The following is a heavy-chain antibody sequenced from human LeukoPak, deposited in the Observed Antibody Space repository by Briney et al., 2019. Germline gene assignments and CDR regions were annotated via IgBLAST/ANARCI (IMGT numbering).Heavy chain of an antibody. CDR3: ARWKRFSGSRPPEDAFDI. CDR2: ISSSGSTI. Sequence: PGGSLRLSCAASGFTFSDYYMSWIRQAPGKGLEWVSYISSSGSTIYYADSVKGRFTISRDNAKNPLYLQMNSLRAEDTAVYYCARWKRFSGSRPPEDAFDIWGQGTMVTVSS. J-gene: IGHJ3*02. D-gene: IGHD1-14*01. V-gene: IGHV3-11*01. CDR1: GFTFSDYY.